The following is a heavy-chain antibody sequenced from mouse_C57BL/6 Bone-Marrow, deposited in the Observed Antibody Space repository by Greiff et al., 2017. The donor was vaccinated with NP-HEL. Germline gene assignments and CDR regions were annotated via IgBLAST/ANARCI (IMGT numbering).Heavy chain of an antibody. Sequence: VQLQQSGPELVKPGASVKISCKASGYTFTDYYMNWVKQSHGKSLEWIGDINPNNGGTSYNQKFKGKATLTVDKSSSTAYLQLSSLTSEDSAVYYCARPLLLRYFDYWGQGTTLTVSS. D-gene: IGHD1-1*01. CDR2: INPNNGGT. J-gene: IGHJ2*01. CDR1: GYTFTDYY. CDR3: ARPLLLRYFDY. V-gene: IGHV1-26*01.